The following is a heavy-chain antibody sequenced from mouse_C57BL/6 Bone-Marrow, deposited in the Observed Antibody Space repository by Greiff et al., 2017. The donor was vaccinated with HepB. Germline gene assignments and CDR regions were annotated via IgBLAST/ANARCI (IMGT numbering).Heavy chain of an antibody. CDR3: ARDLLQRDAMDY. Sequence: DVKLQESGPGLVKPSQSLSLTCSVTGYSITSGYYWNWIRQFPGNKLEWMGYISYDGSNNYNPSLKNRISITRDTSKNQFFLKLNSVTTEDTATYYCARDLLQRDAMDYWGQGTSVTVSS. V-gene: IGHV3-6*01. J-gene: IGHJ4*01. CDR2: ISYDGSN. CDR1: GYSITSGYY.